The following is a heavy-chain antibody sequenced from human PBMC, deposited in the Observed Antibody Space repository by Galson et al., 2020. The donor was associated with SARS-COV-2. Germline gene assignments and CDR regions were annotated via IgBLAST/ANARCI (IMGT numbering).Heavy chain of an antibody. J-gene: IGHJ6*02. CDR2: ISWNSGSR. V-gene: IGHV3-9*01. Sequence: GGSLRLSCAASGFTFDDSAMHWVRPAPGKGLEWVSGISWNSGSRGYADSVKGRFTISRDNAKNSLYLQMNSLRAEDTALYYCVKDVMTTIWTYGMDVWGQGTTVTVSS. CDR1: GFTFDDSA. D-gene: IGHD2-21*02. CDR3: VKDVMTTIWTYGMDV.